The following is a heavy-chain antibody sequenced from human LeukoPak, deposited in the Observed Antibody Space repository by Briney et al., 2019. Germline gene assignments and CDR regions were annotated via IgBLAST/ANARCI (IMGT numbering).Heavy chain of an antibody. J-gene: IGHJ4*02. CDR1: GGSISSGGYY. D-gene: IGHD6-13*01. Sequence: SQTLSLTCTVSGGSISSGGYYWSWIRQPPGKGLEWIGYIYHSGSTYYNPSLKSRVTISVDRSKNQFSLELSSVTAADTAVYYCARRVHSSSWSSYFDYWGQETLVTVSS. V-gene: IGHV4-30-2*01. CDR2: IYHSGST. CDR3: ARRVHSSSWSSYFDY.